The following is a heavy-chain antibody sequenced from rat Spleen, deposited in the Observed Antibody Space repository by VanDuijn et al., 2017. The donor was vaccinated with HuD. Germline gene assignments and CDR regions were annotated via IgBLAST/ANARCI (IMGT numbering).Heavy chain of an antibody. CDR2: ISNTGGTS. D-gene: IGHD1-10*01. CDR3: ASLTTAFDY. CDR1: GFTFSDDW. J-gene: IGHJ2*01. Sequence: EVQLVESGGGLVQPGRSMKLSCAASGFTFSDDWMTWIRQAPGKGLEWVSSISNTGGTSYYPDSVKGRFTVSRDNAKSTLYLQMNSLRSEDTATYYCASLTTAFDYWGQGVMVTVSS. V-gene: IGHV5-31*01.